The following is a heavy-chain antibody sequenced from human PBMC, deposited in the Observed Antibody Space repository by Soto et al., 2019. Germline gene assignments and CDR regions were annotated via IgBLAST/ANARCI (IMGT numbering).Heavy chain of an antibody. D-gene: IGHD1-26*01. J-gene: IGHJ4*02. V-gene: IGHV3-23*01. Sequence: EVQLLESGGGLVQPGGSLRLSCAASGFTFSSYAMSWVRQAPGKGLEWVSAISGSGGSTYYADSVKGRFTISRDNSKNTLYLQINSLRAEDTAVYYCANGNGRKIVVLGYWGQGTLVTVSS. CDR1: GFTFSSYA. CDR3: ANGNGRKIVVLGY. CDR2: ISGSGGST.